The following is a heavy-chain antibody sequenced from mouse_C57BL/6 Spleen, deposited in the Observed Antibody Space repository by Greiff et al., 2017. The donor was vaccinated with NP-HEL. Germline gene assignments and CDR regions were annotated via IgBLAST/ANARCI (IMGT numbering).Heavy chain of an antibody. D-gene: IGHD2-4*01. V-gene: IGHV5-17*01. CDR2: ISSGSSTI. CDR3: ARQGLRDWFAY. Sequence: DVHLVESGGGLVKPGGSLKLSCAASGFTFSDYGMHWVRQAPEKGLEWVAYISSGSSTIYYADTVKGRFTISRDNAKNTLFLQMTSLRSEDTAMYYCARQGLRDWFAYWGQGTLVTVSA. J-gene: IGHJ3*01. CDR1: GFTFSDYG.